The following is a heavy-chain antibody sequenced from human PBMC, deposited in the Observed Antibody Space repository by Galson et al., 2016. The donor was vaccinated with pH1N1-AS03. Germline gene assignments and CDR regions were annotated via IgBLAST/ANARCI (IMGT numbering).Heavy chain of an antibody. CDR2: IWPSGTT. D-gene: IGHD3-22*01. Sequence: LSLTCAVSGGSIDSSDWWSWVRQPPGKGLEWVGEIWPSGTTNYNPSLKSRVTISLDKSNNQFSLMLISVTAADTAVYYCARERVYSEIRHPFDIWGQGTMVTVS. CDR3: ARERVYSEIRHPFDI. CDR1: GGSIDSSDW. J-gene: IGHJ3*02. V-gene: IGHV4-4*02.